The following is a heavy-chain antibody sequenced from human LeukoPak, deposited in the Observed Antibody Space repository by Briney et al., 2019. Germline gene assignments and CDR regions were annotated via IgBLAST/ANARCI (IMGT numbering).Heavy chain of an antibody. J-gene: IGHJ5*02. CDR3: ARDIYSGSGNLHWFDP. D-gene: IGHD3-10*01. CDR2: IIPIFGTA. CDR1: GCTVSSYV. V-gene: IGHV1-69*01. Sequence: GASVKVSCKASGCTVSSYVISWVRQAPGQGLEWMGGIIPIFGTANYAQKFQGRVTITADESTSTAYMELSSLRSEDTAVYYCARDIYSGSGNLHWFDPWGQGTLVTVSS.